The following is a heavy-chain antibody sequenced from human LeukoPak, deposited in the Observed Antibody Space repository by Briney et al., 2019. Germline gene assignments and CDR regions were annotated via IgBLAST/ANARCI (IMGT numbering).Heavy chain of an antibody. CDR3: AKWGCSGVNCYPFAY. CDR1: AFIFSSYG. V-gene: IGHV3-30*02. J-gene: IGHJ4*02. D-gene: IGHD2-15*01. CDR2: IQYDGSNK. Sequence: GGSLRLSCAASAFIFSSYGMHWVRQAPGKGLEWVAYIQYDGSNKQYADSVRGRFSISRDSSKNVLYLQMNSLRAEDTAVYYCAKWGCSGVNCYPFAYWGQGTLVTVSS.